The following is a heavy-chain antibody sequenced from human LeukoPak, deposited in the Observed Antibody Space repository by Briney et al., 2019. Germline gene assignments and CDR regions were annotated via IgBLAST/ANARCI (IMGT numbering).Heavy chain of an antibody. CDR1: GFTFGDYA. Sequence: PGRSLRLSCTASGFTFGDYAMSWVRQAPGKGLEWVGFIRSKAYGGTTEYAASVKGRFIISRDDSKSIAYLQMNSLKTEDTAVYYCTRLGIAAAGTYYFDYWGQGTLVTVSS. D-gene: IGHD6-13*01. CDR3: TRLGIAAAGTYYFDY. J-gene: IGHJ4*02. CDR2: IRSKAYGGTT. V-gene: IGHV3-49*04.